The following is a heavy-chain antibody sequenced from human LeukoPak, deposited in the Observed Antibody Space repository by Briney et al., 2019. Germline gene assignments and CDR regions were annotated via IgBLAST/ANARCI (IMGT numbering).Heavy chain of an antibody. CDR3: ARGIWSRTVSSYYFDY. V-gene: IGHV1-3*01. D-gene: IGHD3-3*01. CDR1: GFTFTNYA. CDR2: INAGNGHT. Sequence: ASVKVSCKASGFTFTNYAMQCVRQAPGQRLEWMGWINAGNGHTRYSQRLQGRVTITRDTSATTVYMEVTSLRSEDTAVYYCARGIWSRTVSSYYFDYWGQGTLVTVSS. J-gene: IGHJ4*02.